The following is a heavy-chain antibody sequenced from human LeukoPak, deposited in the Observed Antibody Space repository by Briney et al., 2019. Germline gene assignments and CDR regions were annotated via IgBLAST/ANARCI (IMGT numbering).Heavy chain of an antibody. CDR1: GFTFSDYY. D-gene: IGHD2-8*01. Sequence: PGGSLRLSCAASGFTFSDYYMSWIRQAPGKGLEWVSYISSSGSTIYYADSVKGRFTISRDNSKNTLYLQMNSLRAEDTAEYYCAKEITYVRNFDYWGQGTLVTVSS. J-gene: IGHJ4*02. CDR2: ISSSGSTI. V-gene: IGHV3-11*01. CDR3: AKEITYVRNFDY.